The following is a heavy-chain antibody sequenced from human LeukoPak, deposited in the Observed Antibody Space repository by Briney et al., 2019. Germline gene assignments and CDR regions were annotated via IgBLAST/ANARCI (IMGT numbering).Heavy chain of an antibody. Sequence: GGSLRLSCAASGFTFSDHYMDWVRQAPGKGLEWVGRTRNKANSYTKEYAASVKGRFTISRDDSKNSLYLQMNSLRAEDTAVYYCARATSKVTALGYWGQGTLVTVSS. V-gene: IGHV3-72*01. J-gene: IGHJ4*02. CDR3: ARATSKVTALGY. D-gene: IGHD2/OR15-2a*01. CDR2: TRNKANSYTK. CDR1: GFTFSDHY.